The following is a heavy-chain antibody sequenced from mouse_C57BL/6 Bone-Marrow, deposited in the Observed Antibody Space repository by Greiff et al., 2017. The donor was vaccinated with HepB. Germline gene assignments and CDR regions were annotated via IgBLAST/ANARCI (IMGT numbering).Heavy chain of an antibody. CDR1: GFTFSDYG. CDR2: ISSGSSTI. CDR3: ARAHYYGSTFAY. J-gene: IGHJ3*01. V-gene: IGHV5-17*01. Sequence: DVKLVESGGGLVKPGGSLKLSCAASGFTFSDYGMHWVRQAPEKGLEWVAYISSGSSTIYYADTVKGRFTISRDNAKNTLFLQMTSLRSEDTAMYYCARAHYYGSTFAYWGQGTLVTVSA. D-gene: IGHD1-1*01.